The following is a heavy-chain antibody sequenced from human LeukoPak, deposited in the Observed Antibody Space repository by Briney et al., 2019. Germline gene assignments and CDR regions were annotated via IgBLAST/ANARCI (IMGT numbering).Heavy chain of an antibody. J-gene: IGHJ4*02. D-gene: IGHD1-26*01. V-gene: IGHV4-34*01. CDR3: ARQGGSYYAIDD. CDR1: GVSVSDYS. CDR2: INHSLNT. Sequence: SETLSLICGVYGVSVSDYSWRWIRQPPGKGLEFIGEINHSLNTNFNPSLKSRVTISVDTSKNQVSLRLSSVTAADTAVYYCARQGGSYYAIDDWGQGTLVTVSS.